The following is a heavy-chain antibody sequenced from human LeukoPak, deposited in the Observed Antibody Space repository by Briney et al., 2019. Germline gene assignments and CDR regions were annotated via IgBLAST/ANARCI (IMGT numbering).Heavy chain of an antibody. J-gene: IGHJ1*01. CDR3: ARIGDSGYYKAEYFQH. Sequence: ASVKVSCKASGYTFTGYYMHWVRQAPGQGLEWMGWINPNSGGTNYAQKFQGRVTMTRDTSISTAYMELSRLRSDDTAVYYCARIGDSGYYKAEYFQHWGRGTLVTVSS. D-gene: IGHD3-22*01. CDR2: INPNSGGT. V-gene: IGHV1-2*02. CDR1: GYTFTGYY.